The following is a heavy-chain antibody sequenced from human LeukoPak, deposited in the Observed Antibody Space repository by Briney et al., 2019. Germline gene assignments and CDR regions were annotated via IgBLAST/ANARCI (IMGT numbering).Heavy chain of an antibody. CDR1: GFTFSSYW. J-gene: IGHJ4*02. Sequence: GGSLRLSCAASGFTFSSYWMHWVRQAPGKGLVWVSRISSDVSSTSYADSVKGRFTISRDNAKNSLYLQMNSLRAEDTAVYYCARASHGRQGDYWGQGTLVTVSS. V-gene: IGHV3-74*01. CDR3: ARASHGRQGDY. CDR2: ISSDVSST.